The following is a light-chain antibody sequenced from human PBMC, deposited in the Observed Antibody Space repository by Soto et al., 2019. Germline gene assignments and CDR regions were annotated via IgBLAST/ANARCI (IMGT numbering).Light chain of an antibody. CDR2: EVT. CDR1: GSDVGGYGY. CDR3: SSYAGINTDVV. V-gene: IGLV2-8*01. J-gene: IGLJ2*01. Sequence: QSALTQPPSASGSHGQSVTISCTGTGSDVGGYGYVSWYQQHPGKAPKLMIFEVTKRASGVPNRFSGSKSGNTASLTVSGLQAEDEADYYCSSYAGINTDVVFGGGTKLTVL.